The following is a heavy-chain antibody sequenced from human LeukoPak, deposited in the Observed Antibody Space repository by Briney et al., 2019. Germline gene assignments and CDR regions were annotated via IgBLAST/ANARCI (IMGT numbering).Heavy chain of an antibody. V-gene: IGHV3-21*01. CDR1: GFTFSSYS. Sequence: GGSLRLSCAASGFTFSSYSMNWVRQAPGKGLEWVSSISSSGSHIYYADSVKGRITISRDNAKNSVYLQMKSLRAEDTAVYYCAKGGGYEAQYYYYYLDVWGKGTTVTISS. J-gene: IGHJ6*03. D-gene: IGHD5-12*01. CDR3: AKGGGYEAQYYYYYLDV. CDR2: ISSSGSHI.